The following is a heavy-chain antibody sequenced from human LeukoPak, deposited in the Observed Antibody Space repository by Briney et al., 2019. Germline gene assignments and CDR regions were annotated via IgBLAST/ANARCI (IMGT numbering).Heavy chain of an antibody. V-gene: IGHV4-34*01. Sequence: SETLSLTCAVYGGSFSGYYWSWIRQPPGKGLEWIGEINHSGSTNYNPSLKSRVTISVDTSKKQFPLKLSSVTAADTAVYYCARMGAIGWYFDLWGRGTQVTVSS. CDR1: GGSFSGYY. CDR2: INHSGST. D-gene: IGHD1-26*01. J-gene: IGHJ2*01. CDR3: ARMGAIGWYFDL.